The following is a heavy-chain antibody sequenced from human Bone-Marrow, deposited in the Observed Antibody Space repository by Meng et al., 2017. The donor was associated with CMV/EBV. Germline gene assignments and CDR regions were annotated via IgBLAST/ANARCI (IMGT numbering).Heavy chain of an antibody. V-gene: IGHV3-53*01. CDR1: GFTVSSNY. CDR2: IYSGGST. CDR3: ARGDCSSTSCYTPRAFDI. J-gene: IGHJ3*02. D-gene: IGHD2-2*02. Sequence: GESLKISCAASGFTVSSNYMSWVRQAPGKGLEWVSVIYSGGSTYYADSVKGRFTISRDNSKNTLYLQMNSLRAEDTAVYYCARGDCSSTSCYTPRAFDIWGQGTMVTV.